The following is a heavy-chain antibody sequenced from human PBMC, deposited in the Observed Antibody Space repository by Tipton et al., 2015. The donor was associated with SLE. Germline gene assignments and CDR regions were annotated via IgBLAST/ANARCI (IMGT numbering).Heavy chain of an antibody. Sequence: TLSLTCTVSGGSVSSYYWSWIRQTPGKGLEWIAYIYYGGSTDYNPSLRSRVTTSVDTSKNQFSLNLSSVTAADTAVYYCARPLGYCSSASCYAGTNWFDPWGQGTLVTVSS. CDR3: ARPLGYCSSASCYAGTNWFDP. V-gene: IGHV4-59*02. CDR1: GGSVSSYY. CDR2: IYYGGST. D-gene: IGHD2-2*01. J-gene: IGHJ5*02.